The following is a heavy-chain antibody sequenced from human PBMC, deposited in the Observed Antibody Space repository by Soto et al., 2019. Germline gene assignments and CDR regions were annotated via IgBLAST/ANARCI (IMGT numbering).Heavy chain of an antibody. CDR2: ISWNSGSI. J-gene: IGHJ4*02. CDR3: AKDKRYDFWSGLDY. Sequence: GGSLRLSCAASGFTFDDYAMHWVRQAPGKGLEWVSGISWNSGSIGYADSVKGRFTISRDNVKNSLYLQMNSLRAEDTALYYCAKDKRYDFWSGLDYWGQGTLVTVSS. D-gene: IGHD3-3*01. CDR1: GFTFDDYA. V-gene: IGHV3-9*01.